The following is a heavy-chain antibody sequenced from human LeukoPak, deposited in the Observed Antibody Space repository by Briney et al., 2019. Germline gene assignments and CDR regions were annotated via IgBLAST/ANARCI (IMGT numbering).Heavy chain of an antibody. V-gene: IGHV1-69*13. D-gene: IGHD6-19*01. J-gene: IGHJ4*02. Sequence: SVKVSCKASGGTFSSYAINWVRQAPGQGLEWMGGFIPIFGTANFAQKFQGRVTITADESTSTAFMYLNSLRSDDTAVYYCARERISGWYCDYWGQGTLVTVSS. CDR2: FIPIFGTA. CDR1: GGTFSSYA. CDR3: ARERISGWYCDY.